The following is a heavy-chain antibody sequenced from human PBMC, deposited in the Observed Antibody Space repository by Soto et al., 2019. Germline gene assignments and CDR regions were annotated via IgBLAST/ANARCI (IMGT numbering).Heavy chain of an antibody. J-gene: IGHJ6*02. V-gene: IGHV3-23*01. CDR2: ISGSGGST. D-gene: IGHD3-16*02. CDR1: GFPFSSYS. CDR3: AKDIVMDV. Sequence: GGSLSLSCAASGFPFSSYSMSWVRQAPGKGLEWVSAISGSGGSTYYADSVRGRFTISRDNSKNTLYLQMNSLRAEDTAVYYCAKDIVMDVWGQGTTVTVSS.